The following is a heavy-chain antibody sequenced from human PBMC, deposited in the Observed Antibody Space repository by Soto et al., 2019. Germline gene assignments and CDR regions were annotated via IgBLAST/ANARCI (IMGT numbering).Heavy chain of an antibody. J-gene: IGHJ6*02. Sequence: GGSLRLSCTASGFALSRYWMSWVRQAPGKGLVWVSHINSGGNITPYPDSVRGRFTISRDNSKNTLYLDMHSLTTDDTAVYFCARRLWSPYFYYGLDVWGQGTTVTVSS. CDR1: GFALSRYW. CDR3: ARRLWSPYFYYGLDV. D-gene: IGHD2-21*01. V-gene: IGHV3-74*03. CDR2: INSGGNIT.